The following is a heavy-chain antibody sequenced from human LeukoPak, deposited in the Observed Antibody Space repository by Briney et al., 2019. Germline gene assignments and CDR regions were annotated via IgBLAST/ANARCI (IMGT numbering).Heavy chain of an antibody. CDR3: AKDASPGNYYYYFLDV. CDR1: GFSIDDYA. V-gene: IGHV3-9*01. CDR2: VSYNSDNI. Sequence: GGSLRLSCAASGFSIDDYAMHWVRQAPGKGLEGVSGVSYNSDNIDYADSVKGRFTISRDNAKNSLYLQMNSLRPEDTALYYCAKDASPGNYYYYFLDVWGKGTTVIVSS. J-gene: IGHJ6*03.